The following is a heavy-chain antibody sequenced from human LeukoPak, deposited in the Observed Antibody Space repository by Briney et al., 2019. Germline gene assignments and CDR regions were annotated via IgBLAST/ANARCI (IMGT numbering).Heavy chain of an antibody. D-gene: IGHD1-26*01. J-gene: IGHJ4*02. Sequence: PSETLSLTCAVYGGSFSGYYWSWIRQPPGKGLEWIGEINNSGSTNYNPSLKSRVTISVDTSKNQFSLKLSSVTAADTAVYYCASRYPTFGPARASYYFDYWGQGTLVTVSS. CDR3: ASRYPTFGPARASYYFDY. V-gene: IGHV4-34*01. CDR1: GGSFSGYY. CDR2: INNSGST.